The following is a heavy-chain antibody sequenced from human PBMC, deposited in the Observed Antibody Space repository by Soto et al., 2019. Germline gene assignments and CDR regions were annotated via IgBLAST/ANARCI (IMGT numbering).Heavy chain of an antibody. J-gene: IGHJ5*02. D-gene: IGHD2-2*02. Sequence: QVQLVQSGAEVKKPGSSVKVSCKASGGTFSSYAISWVRQAPGQGLEWMGGIIPIFGTANYAQKFQGRVRITADESTSTAYMELSSLRSEDTAVYYCARGRYCSSTSCYTGDNWFDPWGQGTLVTVSS. V-gene: IGHV1-69*01. CDR2: IIPIFGTA. CDR1: GGTFSSYA. CDR3: ARGRYCSSTSCYTGDNWFDP.